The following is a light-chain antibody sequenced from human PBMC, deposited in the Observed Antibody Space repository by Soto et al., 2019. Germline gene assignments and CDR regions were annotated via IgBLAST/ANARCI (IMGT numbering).Light chain of an antibody. CDR1: SGHSRNA. J-gene: IGLJ2*01. CDR2: VNNDGSH. CDR3: QTWETGSVI. V-gene: IGLV4-69*01. Sequence: QLVLTQSPSASASLGASVKLTCTLSSGHSRNAIAWHQQLPQKGPRYLMKVNNDGSHTKGAGIPDRFSGSSSGAERYLIISSLQSDDEADYYCQTWETGSVIFGRGTKLTVL.